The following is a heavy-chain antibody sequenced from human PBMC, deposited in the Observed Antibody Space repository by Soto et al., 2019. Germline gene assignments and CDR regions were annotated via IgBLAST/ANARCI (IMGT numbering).Heavy chain of an antibody. CDR2: INAGNGNT. CDR3: AGSYNWNDLGYYYYYGMDV. J-gene: IGHJ6*02. V-gene: IGHV1-3*01. Sequence: ASVKVSCKASGYTFTSYAMHWVRQAPGQRLEWMGWINAGNGNTKYSQKFQGRVTITRDTSASTAYMDLSSLRSEDTAVYYCAGSYNWNDLGYYYYYGMDVWGQGTTVTVSS. D-gene: IGHD1-20*01. CDR1: GYTFTSYA.